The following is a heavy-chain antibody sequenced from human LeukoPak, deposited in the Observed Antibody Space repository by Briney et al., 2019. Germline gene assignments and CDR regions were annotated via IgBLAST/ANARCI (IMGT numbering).Heavy chain of an antibody. CDR2: IWYDGSNK. Sequence: GGSLRLSCAASGFTFSSYGMHWVRQAPGKGLEWVAVIWYDGSNKYYADSVKGRFTISRDNSKNTLYLQMNSLRAEDTAVYYCARVDDYDILTRDYYYGMDVWGQGTTVTVSS. CDR3: ARVDDYDILTRDYYYGMDV. D-gene: IGHD3-9*01. V-gene: IGHV3-33*01. J-gene: IGHJ6*02. CDR1: GFTFSSYG.